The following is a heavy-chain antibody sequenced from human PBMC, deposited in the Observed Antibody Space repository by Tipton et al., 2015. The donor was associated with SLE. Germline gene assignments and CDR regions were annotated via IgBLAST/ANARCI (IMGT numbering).Heavy chain of an antibody. V-gene: IGHV3-11*04. CDR3: ARDFYHSSAYFDY. Sequence: LSLTCAASGFSFTGYYMAWIRQAPGKGLEWISYIGSSGSPIYYADSVKGRFTISRDNANNSLYLQMTSLRVEDTAVYYCARDFYHSSAYFDYWGLGTLVAVSS. CDR2: IGSSGSPI. J-gene: IGHJ4*02. CDR1: GFSFTGYY. D-gene: IGHD3-22*01.